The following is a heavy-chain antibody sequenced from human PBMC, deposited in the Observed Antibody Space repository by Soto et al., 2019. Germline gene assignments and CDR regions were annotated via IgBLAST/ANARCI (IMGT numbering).Heavy chain of an antibody. Sequence: GGSLRLSCAASGFTFNNYAMSWVRQAPGKGLEWVSAISGTSGSTYYADSVKGRFTISRDNSKNTLYLQMNGLRAEDTAVYYCAKDGSTWPQVVDYWGQGTLVTVSS. CDR3: AKDGSTWPQVVDY. CDR2: ISGTSGST. D-gene: IGHD1-26*01. CDR1: GFTFNNYA. V-gene: IGHV3-23*01. J-gene: IGHJ4*02.